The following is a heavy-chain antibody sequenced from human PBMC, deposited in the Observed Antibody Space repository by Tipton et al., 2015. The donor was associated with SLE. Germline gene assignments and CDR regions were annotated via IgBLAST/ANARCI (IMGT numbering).Heavy chain of an antibody. J-gene: IGHJ3*02. CDR1: GFTFDDHA. Sequence: SLRLSCAASGFTFDDHAMHWVRQVPGKGLEWVSVFYSGGSRYYADSVKGRFTISRDTSKNTLYLQMNSLRPEDTGVYYCARDATGLDAFDIWGQGTMVTVSS. V-gene: IGHV3-53*05. CDR3: ARDATGLDAFDI. D-gene: IGHD3-9*01. CDR2: FYSGGSR.